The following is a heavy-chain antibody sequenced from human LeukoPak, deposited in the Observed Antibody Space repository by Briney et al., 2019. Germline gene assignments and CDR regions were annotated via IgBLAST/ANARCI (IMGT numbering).Heavy chain of an antibody. Sequence: GRSLRLSCAASGLTFDDYAMHWVRQAPGKGLEWVSGISWNSGSIGYADSVKGRFTISKDNVKNSLYLQMNSLRAEDTALYYCAGGNYGDYWYFDLWGRGTLVTVSS. CDR1: GLTFDDYA. CDR2: ISWNSGSI. CDR3: AGGNYGDYWYFDL. J-gene: IGHJ2*01. V-gene: IGHV3-9*01. D-gene: IGHD4-17*01.